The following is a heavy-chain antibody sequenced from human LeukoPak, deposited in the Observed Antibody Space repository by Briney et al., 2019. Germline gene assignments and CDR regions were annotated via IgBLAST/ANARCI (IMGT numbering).Heavy chain of an antibody. D-gene: IGHD2-21*01. V-gene: IGHV3-66*01. J-gene: IGHJ4*02. CDR1: GFSVSSNY. CDR2: IYSDGNT. Sequence: GGSLRLSCAASGFSVSSNYLTWVRQAPGKGLEWVSVIYSDGNTFYTDSVKGRFSISRDISKKTVYLQMKSLRAADTAVYYCARGGEHLIAWGQGALVTVSS. CDR3: ARGGEHLIA.